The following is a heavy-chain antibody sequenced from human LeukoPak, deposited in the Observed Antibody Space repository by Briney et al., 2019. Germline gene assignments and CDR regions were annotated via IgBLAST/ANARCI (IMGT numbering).Heavy chain of an antibody. Sequence: GGSLRLSCAASGFTVSSNYMSWVRQAPGKGLEWVSYISSSSSTIYYADSVKGRFTISRDNAKNSLYLQMNSLRAEDTAVYYCARGAYYEDWGQGTLVTVSS. V-gene: IGHV3-48*01. CDR2: ISSSSSTI. D-gene: IGHD3-16*01. J-gene: IGHJ4*02. CDR3: ARGAYYED. CDR1: GFTVSSNY.